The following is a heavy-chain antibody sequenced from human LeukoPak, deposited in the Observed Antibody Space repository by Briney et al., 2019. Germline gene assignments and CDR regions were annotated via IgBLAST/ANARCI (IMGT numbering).Heavy chain of an antibody. J-gene: IGHJ4*02. V-gene: IGHV3-23*01. Sequence: GGSLRLSCAASGFTFTSYAMTWLRQAPGKGLEWVSSIGSSGGATYYADSVKGRFTISRDNSKNTLFLQMNSLRAEDTAVYYCAKDPGVVPAHYFDYWGQGPLVTVSS. CDR2: IGSSGGAT. CDR3: AKDPGVVPAHYFDY. D-gene: IGHD2-2*01. CDR1: GFTFTSYA.